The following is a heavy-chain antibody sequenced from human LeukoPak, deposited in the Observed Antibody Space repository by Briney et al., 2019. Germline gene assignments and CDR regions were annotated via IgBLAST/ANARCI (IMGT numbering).Heavy chain of an antibody. J-gene: IGHJ5*02. CDR2: INHSGST. CDR3: ARGRRSSSEA. Sequence: SETLSLTCAVYGGSFSGYYWSWIRQPPGKGQEWIGEINHSGSTNYNPSLKSRVTISVDTSKNQSSLKLSSVTAADTAVYYCARGRRSSSEAWGQGTLVTVSS. CDR1: GGSFSGYY. V-gene: IGHV4-34*01. D-gene: IGHD6-13*01.